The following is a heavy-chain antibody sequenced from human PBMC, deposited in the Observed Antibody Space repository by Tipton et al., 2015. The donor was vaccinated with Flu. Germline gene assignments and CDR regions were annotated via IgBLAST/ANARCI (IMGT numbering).Heavy chain of an antibody. CDR1: GFTFSSYS. V-gene: IGHV3-21*01. Sequence: SLRLSCAASGFTFSSYSMNWVRQAPGKGLEWVSSISSSSYIYYADSVKGRFTISRDNAKNSLYLQMNSLRAEDTAVYYCARTLYSNYGMDVWGQGTTATVSS. CDR2: ISSSSYI. D-gene: IGHD5-18*01. CDR3: ARTLYSNYGMDV. J-gene: IGHJ6*02.